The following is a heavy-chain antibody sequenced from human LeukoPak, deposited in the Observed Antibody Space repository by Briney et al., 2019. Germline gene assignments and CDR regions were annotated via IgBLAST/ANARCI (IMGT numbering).Heavy chain of an antibody. J-gene: IGHJ3*02. CDR1: GFTFSSYE. D-gene: IGHD5-18*01. CDR3: ARDGGDNYGRDALDI. Sequence: GRSLRLSCVASGFTFSSYEMNWVRQVPGKGLEWVAYISDSGSTIFYADSVRGRFTVSRDNAKNSLFLQMNSLRAEDTAVYYCARDGGDNYGRDALDIWGQGTMVTVSS. CDR2: ISDSGSTI. V-gene: IGHV3-48*03.